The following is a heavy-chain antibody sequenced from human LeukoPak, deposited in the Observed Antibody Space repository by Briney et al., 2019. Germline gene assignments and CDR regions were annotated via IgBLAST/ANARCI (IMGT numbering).Heavy chain of an antibody. J-gene: IGHJ6*02. Sequence: SETLSLTCTVSGDSISSNYWSWIRQPPGKGLEWIGYIYDSWNTKYNPSLKGRVTISGDTSKNLFSLELTSVTAADTAVYYCARQSNSYGFYYYYYGMDVWGQGTTVTVSS. V-gene: IGHV4-59*01. D-gene: IGHD5-18*01. CDR3: ARQSNSYGFYYYYYGMDV. CDR2: IYDSWNT. CDR1: GDSISSNY.